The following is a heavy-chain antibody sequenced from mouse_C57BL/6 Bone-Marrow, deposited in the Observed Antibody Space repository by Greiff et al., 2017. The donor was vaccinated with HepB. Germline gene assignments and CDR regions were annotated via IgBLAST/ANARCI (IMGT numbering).Heavy chain of an antibody. CDR2: IDPSDSYT. CDR1: GYTFTSYW. V-gene: IGHV1-59*01. Sequence: QVQLQQPGAELVRPGTSVKLSCKASGYTFTSYWMHWVKQRPGQGLEWIGVIDPSDSYTNYNQKFKGKATLTVDTSSSTAYMQLSSLTSEDSAVYYCARWGTGRAYWGQGTTLTVSS. J-gene: IGHJ2*01. D-gene: IGHD4-1*01. CDR3: ARWGTGRAY.